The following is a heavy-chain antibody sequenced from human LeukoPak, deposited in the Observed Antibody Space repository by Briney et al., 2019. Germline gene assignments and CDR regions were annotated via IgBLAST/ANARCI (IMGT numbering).Heavy chain of an antibody. CDR1: GFTFSSYE. V-gene: IGHV3-48*03. CDR3: AKGSYGSGTYGSFDY. Sequence: PGGSLRLSCAASGFTFSSYEMNWVRQAPGKGLEWVSYISSSGSTIYYADSVKGRFTISRDNSKNTLCLQMNSLRAEDTAVYYCAKGSYGSGTYGSFDYWGQGTLVTVSS. CDR2: ISSSGSTI. J-gene: IGHJ4*02. D-gene: IGHD3-10*01.